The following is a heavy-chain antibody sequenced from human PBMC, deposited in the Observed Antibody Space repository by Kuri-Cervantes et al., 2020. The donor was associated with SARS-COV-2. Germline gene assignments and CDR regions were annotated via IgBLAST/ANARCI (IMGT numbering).Heavy chain of an antibody. Sequence: GESLKISCAASGFTFSSYAMSWVRQAPGKGLEWVSAISGSGGSTYYADSVKGRFTISRDNSKNTLYLQMNSLRAEDTAVYYCAKDDTGDYGPTYFDYWGQGTLVTSPQ. D-gene: IGHD4-17*01. CDR3: AKDDTGDYGPTYFDY. J-gene: IGHJ4*02. CDR1: GFTFSSYA. CDR2: ISGSGGST. V-gene: IGHV3-23*01.